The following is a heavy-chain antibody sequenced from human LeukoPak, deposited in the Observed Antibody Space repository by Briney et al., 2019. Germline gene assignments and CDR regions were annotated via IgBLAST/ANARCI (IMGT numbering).Heavy chain of an antibody. CDR3: ARVITMFNWFDP. CDR1: GGTFSSYA. D-gene: IGHD3-10*02. Sequence: SVKVSCKASGGTFSSYAISWVRQAPGQGLEWMGGIIPIFGTANYAQKFQGRVTITADESTSTAYMELSSPRSEDTAVYYCARVITMFNWFDPWGQGTLVTVSS. V-gene: IGHV1-69*01. CDR2: IIPIFGTA. J-gene: IGHJ5*02.